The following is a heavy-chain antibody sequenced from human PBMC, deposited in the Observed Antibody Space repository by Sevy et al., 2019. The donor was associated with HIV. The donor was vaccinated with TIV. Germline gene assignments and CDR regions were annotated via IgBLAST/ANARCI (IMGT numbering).Heavy chain of an antibody. CDR1: GFTFSSYA. CDR3: STLRSGVPKPPYYFDY. J-gene: IGHJ4*02. CDR2: ISGSGATT. Sequence: GGSLRLSCGVSGFTFSSYAMTWVRQPPGKGLEWVSIISGSGATTSYADSVKGRFTISRDNSKNALYLQMNSLRAEDTAVYYCSTLRSGVPKPPYYFDYWGQGTLVTVSS. V-gene: IGHV3-23*01. D-gene: IGHD3-10*01.